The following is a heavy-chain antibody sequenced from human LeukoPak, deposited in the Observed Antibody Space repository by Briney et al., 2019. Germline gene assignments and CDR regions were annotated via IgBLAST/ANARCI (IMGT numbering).Heavy chain of an antibody. Sequence: PSVKVSCQASGYIFTGYYMHWVRQAPGQGLEWMGWINPNSGDTNYAQKFQGRVTMTRDTSISTAYMELSRLRSDDTAVYYCARVRYRLAETYIDYWGQGTLVTVSS. CDR1: GYIFTGYY. D-gene: IGHD3-16*01. V-gene: IGHV1-2*02. CDR3: ARVRYRLAETYIDY. J-gene: IGHJ4*02. CDR2: INPNSGDT.